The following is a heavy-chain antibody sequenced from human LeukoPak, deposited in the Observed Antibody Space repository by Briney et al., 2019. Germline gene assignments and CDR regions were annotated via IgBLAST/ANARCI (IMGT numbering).Heavy chain of an antibody. D-gene: IGHD5-12*01. CDR2: ISGSGGST. CDR1: GFTFSSYA. CDR3: AKDYWKGGYDSWSYYYGMDV. J-gene: IGHJ6*02. V-gene: IGHV3-23*01. Sequence: PGGSLRLSCAASGFTFSSYAMSWVRQAPGKGLEWVSAISGSGGSTYYADSVKGRFTISRDNSKNTLYLQMNSLRPEDTAVYYCAKDYWKGGYDSWSYYYGMDVWGQGTTVTVSS.